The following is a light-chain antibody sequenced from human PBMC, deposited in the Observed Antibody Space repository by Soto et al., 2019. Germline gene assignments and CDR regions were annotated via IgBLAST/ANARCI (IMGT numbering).Light chain of an antibody. CDR2: EAS. Sequence: DIQMTQAPATLSASVGDRVTXXXXASQSIKSWLAWYQQKPGKAPKLLIYEASSLESGVPSRFGGSGSGTEFTLTISSLQPEDFATYFCQQSYSTLGTFGQGTRVDIK. CDR3: QQSYSTLGT. CDR1: QSIKSW. V-gene: IGKV1-5*03. J-gene: IGKJ1*01.